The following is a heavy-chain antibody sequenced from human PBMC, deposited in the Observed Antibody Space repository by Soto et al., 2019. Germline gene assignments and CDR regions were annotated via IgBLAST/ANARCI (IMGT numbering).Heavy chain of an antibody. CDR2: IIPIFGTA. J-gene: IGHJ6*02. CDR3: ARVAATPFGYYYYYGMDV. CDR1: GGTFSSYA. V-gene: IGHV1-69*13. Sequence: SVKVSCKASGGTFSSYAISWVRQAPGQGLEWMGGIIPIFGTANYAQKFQGRVTITADESTSTAYMELSSLRSEDTAVYYCARVAATPFGYYYYYGMDVWGQGTTVTVSS. D-gene: IGHD2-15*01.